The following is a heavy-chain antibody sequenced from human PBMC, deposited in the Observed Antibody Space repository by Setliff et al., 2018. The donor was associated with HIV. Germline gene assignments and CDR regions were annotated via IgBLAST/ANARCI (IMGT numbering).Heavy chain of an antibody. V-gene: IGHV4-4*02. Sequence: PSETLSLTCALSGGSISSSNWWSWARQPPGKGLEWIGDIYHSGSTNYNPSLKSRVTISVDKSKYHFSLKLSSVTAADTAVYYCAGRADSGYDLGYWGQGTLVTVSS. J-gene: IGHJ4*02. CDR1: GGSISSSNW. D-gene: IGHD5-12*01. CDR3: AGRADSGYDLGY. CDR2: IYHSGST.